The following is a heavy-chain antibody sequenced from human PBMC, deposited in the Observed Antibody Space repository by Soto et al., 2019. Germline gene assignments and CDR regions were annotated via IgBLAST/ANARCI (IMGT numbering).Heavy chain of an antibody. V-gene: IGHV3-23*01. Sequence: EVQLLESGGGLVQPGGSLRLSCAASGFIFSNYAMNWVRQAPGKGLEWVSAVGGNGFDTYYADSVKGRLTISRDNSKNTLDLQMNSLRAEDTAVYYCAGRTGYPFDYWGQGTLVTVSS. D-gene: IGHD3-9*01. CDR1: GFIFSNYA. CDR2: VGGNGFDT. J-gene: IGHJ4*02. CDR3: AGRTGYPFDY.